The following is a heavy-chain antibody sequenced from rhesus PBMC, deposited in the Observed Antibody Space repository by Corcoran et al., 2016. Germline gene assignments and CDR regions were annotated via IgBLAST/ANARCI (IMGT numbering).Heavy chain of an antibody. J-gene: IGHJ5-2*02. D-gene: IGHD5-24*01. V-gene: IGHV4-73*01. CDR2: IDGNSAST. CDR3: ARVQRVQFVLEDSLDV. CDR1: GGSISGYY. Sequence: QVKLQQWGEGLVKPSETLSLTCAVYGGSISGYYWSWIRQPPGKGMVWIGNIDGNSASTNYNPSLKDRVTISKDTSKNQFSLKLSSVTAADTAVYYCARVQRVQFVLEDSLDVWGRGVLVTVSS.